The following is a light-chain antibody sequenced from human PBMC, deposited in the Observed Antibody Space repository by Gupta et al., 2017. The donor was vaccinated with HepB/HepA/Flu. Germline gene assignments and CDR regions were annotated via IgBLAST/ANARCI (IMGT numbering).Light chain of an antibody. CDR1: QSLLHREGRTF. CDR3: RQSIHLRS. J-gene: IGKJ2*04. CDR2: EGS. V-gene: IGKV2D-29*01. Sequence: VMTHTPLSLSVTPGQPASISCKSSQSLLHREGRTFLYWYRQKPGQPPQLMIYEGSNLCLGVTARFSGRGEGTDFTRQISRGEHEDGGVYYCRQSIHLRSFGQGTKLEIK.